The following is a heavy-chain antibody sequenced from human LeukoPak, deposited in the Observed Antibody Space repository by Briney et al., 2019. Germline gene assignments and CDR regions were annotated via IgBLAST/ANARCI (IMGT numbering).Heavy chain of an antibody. CDR1: GFTFSSYS. Sequence: GGSLRLSCAASGFTFSSYSMNWVRQAPGKGLEWVSSISSSSSYIYYADSVKGRFTISRDNAKNSLYLQMNSLRAEDTAVYYCAKGDGDKSYAFDYWGQGTLVTVSS. D-gene: IGHD4-23*01. CDR3: AKGDGDKSYAFDY. V-gene: IGHV3-21*04. CDR2: ISSSSSYI. J-gene: IGHJ4*02.